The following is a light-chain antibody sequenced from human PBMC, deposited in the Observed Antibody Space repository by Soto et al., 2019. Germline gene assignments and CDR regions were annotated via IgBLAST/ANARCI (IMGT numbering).Light chain of an antibody. CDR3: QQYNAYYS. CDR2: GAS. J-gene: IGKJ2*03. CDR1: QGVSTY. V-gene: IGKV1-9*01. Sequence: DIVLTQSPSFLSASVGDRVTMTCRASQGVSTYLAWYQQKPGKAPKLLIYGASTLEGGVPSRFSGTGSGTEFTLTISSLQPEDSATYYCQQYNAYYSFGQGTKVDIK.